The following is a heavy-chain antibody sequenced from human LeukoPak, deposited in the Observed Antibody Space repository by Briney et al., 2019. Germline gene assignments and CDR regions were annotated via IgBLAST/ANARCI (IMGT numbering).Heavy chain of an antibody. CDR1: GGSISSGSYY. D-gene: IGHD6-13*01. V-gene: IGHV4-61*02. CDR3: AREIAAAGNLDY. J-gene: IGHJ4*02. CDR2: IYTSGST. Sequence: SETLSLTCTVSGGSISSGSYYWSWIRQPAGKGLEWIGRIYTSGSTNYNPSLKSRVTISVDTSKNQFSLKLSSVTAADTAVYYCAREIAAAGNLDYWGQGTLVTVSS.